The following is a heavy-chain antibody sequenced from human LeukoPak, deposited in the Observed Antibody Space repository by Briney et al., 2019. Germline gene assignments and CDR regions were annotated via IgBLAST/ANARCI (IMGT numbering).Heavy chain of an antibody. CDR3: ARASGDYFYYYGMDV. CDR1: GGTFSSYT. D-gene: IGHD4-17*01. Sequence: GASVTVSCTASGGTFSSYTISWVRQAPGQRLEWMGRIIPILGIANYAQKFQGRVTITADKSTSTAYMELSSLRSEDTAVYYCARASGDYFYYYGMDVWGQGTTVTVSS. CDR2: IIPILGIA. J-gene: IGHJ6*02. V-gene: IGHV1-69*02.